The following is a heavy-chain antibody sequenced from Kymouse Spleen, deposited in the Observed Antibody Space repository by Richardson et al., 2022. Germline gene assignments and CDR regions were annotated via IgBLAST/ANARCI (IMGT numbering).Heavy chain of an antibody. J-gene: IGHJ6*02. V-gene: IGHV4-39*01. CDR3: ARHDSSSWPGYYYYYGMDV. Sequence: QLQLQESGPGLVKPSETLSLTCTVSGGSISSSSYYWGWIRQPPGKGLEWIGSIYYSGSTYYNPSLKSRVTISVDTSKNQFSLKLSSVTAADTAVYYCARHDSSSWPGYYYYYGMDVWGQGTTVTVSS. D-gene: IGHD6-13*01. CDR2: IYYSGST. CDR1: GGSISSSSYY.